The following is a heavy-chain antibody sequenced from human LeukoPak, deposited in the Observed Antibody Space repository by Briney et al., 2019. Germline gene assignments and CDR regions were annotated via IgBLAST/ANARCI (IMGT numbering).Heavy chain of an antibody. CDR1: GGSISSYY. CDR2: IYYSGST. V-gene: IGHV4-59*08. J-gene: IGHJ5*02. CDR3: ARDLTGHPNWFDP. Sequence: PSETLSLTCTVSGGSISSYYWSWIRQPPGKGLEWIGYIYYSGSTNYNPSLKSRVTISVDTSKNQFSLKLSSVTAADTAVYYCARDLTGHPNWFDPWGQGTLVTVSS. D-gene: IGHD7-27*01.